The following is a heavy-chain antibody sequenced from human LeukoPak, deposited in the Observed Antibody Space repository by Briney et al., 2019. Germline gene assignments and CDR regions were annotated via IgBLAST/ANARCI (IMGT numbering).Heavy chain of an antibody. CDR3: AKVRSRFFDY. CDR2: IHSSGGDT. J-gene: IGHJ4*02. CDR1: GFTFGSYA. V-gene: IGHV3-23*01. D-gene: IGHD3-3*01. Sequence: PGGSLRLSCAASGFTFGSYAMSWVRQAPGKGLEWVSTIHSSGGDTYYADSVKGRFTTSRDSSKNTLYLQMNSLRAEDTALYYCAKVRSRFFDYWGQGTLVTVSS.